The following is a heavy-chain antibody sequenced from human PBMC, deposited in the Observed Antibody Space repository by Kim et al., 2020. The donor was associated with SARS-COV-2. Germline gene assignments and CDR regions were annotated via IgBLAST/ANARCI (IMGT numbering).Heavy chain of an antibody. J-gene: IGHJ4*02. CDR3: ANDEATVTTPRDC. Sequence: GGSLRLSCAASGFTFSSYAMRWVRQAPGKGLEWVSAISGRGGSSSSADCVTGRFTITRDNYKNKLYLQMHSLRAEDKDAYYCANDEATVTTPRDCWAQGT. CDR2: ISGRGGSS. CDR1: GFTFSSYA. V-gene: IGHV3-23*01. D-gene: IGHD4-17*01.